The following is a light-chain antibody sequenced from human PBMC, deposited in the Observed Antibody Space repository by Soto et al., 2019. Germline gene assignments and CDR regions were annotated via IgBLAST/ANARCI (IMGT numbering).Light chain of an antibody. Sequence: QSALTQPASVSGSPRQSITISCTGTSSDVGGYNYVSWYQQHPGKAPKLMIYEVSNRPSGVSNRFSGSKSGNTASLTISGLQAEDEADYYCSSYTSSSNVLFGGGTKLTVL. J-gene: IGLJ2*01. CDR3: SSYTSSSNVL. V-gene: IGLV2-14*01. CDR1: SSDVGGYNY. CDR2: EVS.